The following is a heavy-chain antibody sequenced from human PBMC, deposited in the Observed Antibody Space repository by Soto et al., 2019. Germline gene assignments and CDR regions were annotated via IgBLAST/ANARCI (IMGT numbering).Heavy chain of an antibody. CDR3: ARVHQYYDILTGIAEFYYFDY. D-gene: IGHD3-9*01. CDR1: GGSISSGDYY. CDR2: IYYSGST. J-gene: IGHJ4*02. V-gene: IGHV4-30-4*01. Sequence: PSETLSLTCTVSGGSISSGDYYWSWIRQPPGKGLEWIGYIYYSGSTYYNPSLKSRVTISVDTSKNQFSLKLSSVTAADTAVYYCARVHQYYDILTGIAEFYYFDYWGQGTLVTVSS.